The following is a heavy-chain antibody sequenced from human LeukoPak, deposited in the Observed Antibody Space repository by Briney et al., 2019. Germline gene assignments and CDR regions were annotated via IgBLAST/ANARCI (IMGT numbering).Heavy chain of an antibody. CDR2: ISAYNGNT. V-gene: IGHV1-18*01. CDR3: ARAGSGSYYLRFDP. CDR1: VYTFTIYG. J-gene: IGHJ5*02. D-gene: IGHD1-26*01. Sequence: ASVTVSCTSSVYTFTIYGISWVRQAPGQGREGMGGISAYNGNTNYSQKLPGRVTMTTDTSTSTAYMELRSLRSDDTAVYHCARAGSGSYYLRFDPWGQGTLVTVSS.